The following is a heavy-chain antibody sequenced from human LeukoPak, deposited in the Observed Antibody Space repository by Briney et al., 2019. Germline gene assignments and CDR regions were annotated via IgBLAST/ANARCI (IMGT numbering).Heavy chain of an antibody. D-gene: IGHD4-17*01. CDR2: ISSSSTYI. V-gene: IGHV3-21*01. CDR3: ARDTPLNYGDYVDAFDI. CDR1: GIIFSSYK. J-gene: IGHJ3*02. Sequence: PGGSLRLSCAASGIIFSSYKFAWVRQAPGKGLEWLASISSSSTYILYADSAKGRFTISRDNAKKSLYLQMNSLRADDTAVYYCARDTPLNYGDYVDAFDIWGEGTVVTVSS.